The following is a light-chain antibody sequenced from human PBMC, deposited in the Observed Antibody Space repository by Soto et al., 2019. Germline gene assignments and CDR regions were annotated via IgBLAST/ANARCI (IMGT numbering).Light chain of an antibody. V-gene: IGKV3-20*01. Sequence: DILLTQTPGTLSLSPGERATLSCRASQSVSSSYLAWYQQRPGQAPRLLIYGASTRATGIPDRFSGSGSGTDFTLTISRLEPEDFAVYFCQQYGSSPPWTFGQGTKVEIK. CDR3: QQYGSSPPWT. CDR1: QSVSSSY. CDR2: GAS. J-gene: IGKJ1*01.